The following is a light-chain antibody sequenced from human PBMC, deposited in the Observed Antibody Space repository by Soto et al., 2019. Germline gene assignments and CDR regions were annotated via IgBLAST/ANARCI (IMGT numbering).Light chain of an antibody. CDR1: SSNIGSNY. J-gene: IGLJ1*01. V-gene: IGLV1-40*01. Sequence: QSVLTQPPSASATPGQMVTISCSGSSSNIGSNYVYWYQQIPGTAPKLLIYGNSNRPSGVPDRFSGSKSGTSASLAITGLQAEDEADYYCQSYDSILSGSVFGTGTKLTVL. CDR2: GNS. CDR3: QSYDSILSGSV.